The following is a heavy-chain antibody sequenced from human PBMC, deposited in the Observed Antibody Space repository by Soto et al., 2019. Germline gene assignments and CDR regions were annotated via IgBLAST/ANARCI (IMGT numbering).Heavy chain of an antibody. CDR1: GGSISSGGYY. Sequence: QVQLQESGPGLVKSSQTLSLTCTVSGGSISSGGYYWSWIRQHPGKGLEWIGYIYYSGSTYYNPSLKSRVTISVDTSKNQFSLKLSSVTAADTAVYYCARVVVAATNNWFDPWGQGTLVTVSS. V-gene: IGHV4-31*03. J-gene: IGHJ5*02. CDR3: ARVVVAATNNWFDP. CDR2: IYYSGST. D-gene: IGHD2-15*01.